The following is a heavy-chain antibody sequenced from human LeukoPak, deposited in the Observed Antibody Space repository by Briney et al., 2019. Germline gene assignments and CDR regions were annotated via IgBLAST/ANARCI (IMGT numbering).Heavy chain of an antibody. CDR2: ISGSGGST. D-gene: IGHD2-15*01. J-gene: IGHJ4*02. Sequence: GGSLRLSCAASGFTFSSYAMSWVRQAPGKGLEWVSAISGSGGSTYYADSVKGRFAISRDNSKNTLYLQMNSPRAEDTAVYYCAKDQRYCSGGSCRTHFDYWGQGTLVTVSS. CDR1: GFTFSSYA. CDR3: AKDQRYCSGGSCRTHFDY. V-gene: IGHV3-23*01.